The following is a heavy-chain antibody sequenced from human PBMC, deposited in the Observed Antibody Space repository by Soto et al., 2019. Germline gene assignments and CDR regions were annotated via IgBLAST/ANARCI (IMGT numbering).Heavy chain of an antibody. CDR2: IYWDDDK. D-gene: IGHD3-10*01. Sequence: QITLKESGPTLVKPTQTLTLTCTFSGFSLSTSGVGVAWIRQPPGKALEWLALIYWDDDKRYSPSLKSRLTITNDTSKNQVVLTMTNMDPVDTATYYCAHRRTYGSGSYSFGYWGQGTLVTVSS. CDR1: GFSLSTSGVG. J-gene: IGHJ4*02. V-gene: IGHV2-5*02. CDR3: AHRRTYGSGSYSFGY.